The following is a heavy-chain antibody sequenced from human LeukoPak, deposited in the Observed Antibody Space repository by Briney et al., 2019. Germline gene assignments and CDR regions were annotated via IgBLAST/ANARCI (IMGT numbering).Heavy chain of an antibody. J-gene: IGHJ4*02. CDR1: GFTFSSYS. CDR2: ISSSSTYI. CDR3: ARAYFDSSPLDF. Sequence: GSLRLSCAASGFTFSSYSMNWVRQAPGKGLEWVSSISSSSTYIYYADSVKGRFTISRDNAKKSLHLQMNSLRAEDTAVYYCARAYFDSSPLDFWGQGTLVSVSS. V-gene: IGHV3-21*04. D-gene: IGHD3-22*01.